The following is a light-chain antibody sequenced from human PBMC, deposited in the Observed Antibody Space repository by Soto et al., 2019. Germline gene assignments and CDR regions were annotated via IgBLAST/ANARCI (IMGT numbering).Light chain of an antibody. J-gene: IGKJ1*01. Sequence: DIQMTQSPSSLSASVGDRVTITCRASQGISNYLAWYQQKPGKVPKLLIYTASTLQSGVPSRFSGSRCRTDFTLTISSLQTEDVATYYCQKYNSAPKTFGQGTKVEIK. CDR3: QKYNSAPKT. V-gene: IGKV1-27*01. CDR1: QGISNY. CDR2: TAS.